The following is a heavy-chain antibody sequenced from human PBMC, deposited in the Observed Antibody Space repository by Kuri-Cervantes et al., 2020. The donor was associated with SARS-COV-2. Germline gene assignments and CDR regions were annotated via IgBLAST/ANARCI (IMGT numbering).Heavy chain of an antibody. V-gene: IGHV4-34*01. J-gene: IGHJ5*02. CDR3: ARADIVVYNWFDP. Sequence: GSLRLSCAASGFTFSSYAMSWVRQAPGKGLEWIGEINHSGSTNYNPSLKSRVTISVDTSKNQFSLKLSSVTAADTAVYYCARADIVVYNWFDPWGQGTLVTVSS. CDR1: GFTFSSYA. CDR2: INHSGST. D-gene: IGHD2-2*01.